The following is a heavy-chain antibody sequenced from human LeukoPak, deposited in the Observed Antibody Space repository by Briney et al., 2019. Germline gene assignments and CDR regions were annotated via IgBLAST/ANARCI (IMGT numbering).Heavy chain of an antibody. J-gene: IGHJ5*02. CDR1: GFTVSSNY. CDR2: IYSGGST. Sequence: PGGSLRLSCAASGFTVSSNYMSWVRQAPGKGLEWVSVIYSGGSTYYADSVKGRFTISRDNSKNTLYLQMNSLRAEDTAVYYCARGLVVVPESSWFDPWGQGTLVTVSS. D-gene: IGHD2-2*01. V-gene: IGHV3-53*01. CDR3: ARGLVVVPESSWFDP.